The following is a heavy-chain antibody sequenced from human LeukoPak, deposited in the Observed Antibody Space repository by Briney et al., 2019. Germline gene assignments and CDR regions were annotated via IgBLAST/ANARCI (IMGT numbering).Heavy chain of an antibody. CDR1: GYSFISHW. V-gene: IGHV5-51*01. Sequence: GESLKISCKGSGYSFISHWIGWVRQMPGKGLEWMGIIYPGDSDTRYSPSFQGQVTISADKSISTAYLQWSSLKASDTAMYYCARSPHYDILTGYAYNWFDPWGQGTLVTVSS. CDR3: ARSPHYDILTGYAYNWFDP. J-gene: IGHJ5*02. CDR2: IYPGDSDT. D-gene: IGHD3-9*01.